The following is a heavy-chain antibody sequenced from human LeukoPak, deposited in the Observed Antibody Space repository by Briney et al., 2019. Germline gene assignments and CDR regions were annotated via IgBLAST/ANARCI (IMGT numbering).Heavy chain of an antibody. CDR3: ARDQSPAPAWFDP. J-gene: IGHJ5*02. Sequence: GGSLRLSCAAPGFTFNTYWMHWVRQAPGKGLVWVSRINSDGSATTYAGSVKGRFTISRDNAKNMLYLQMSSLRTEDTAVYYCARDQSPAPAWFDPWGQGTLVTVSS. CDR2: INSDGSAT. D-gene: IGHD2-2*01. CDR1: GFTFNTYW. V-gene: IGHV3-74*01.